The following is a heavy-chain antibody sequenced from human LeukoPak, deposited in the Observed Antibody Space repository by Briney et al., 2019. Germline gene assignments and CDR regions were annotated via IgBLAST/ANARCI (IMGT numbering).Heavy chain of an antibody. D-gene: IGHD3-22*01. Sequence: SVKVSCKATGGTFSSYAISWVRQAPGQGLEWMGRIIPILGIANYAQKFQGRVTITADKSPSTAYMELSSLRSEDTAVYYCATIMGGNYYDSSGYSYWGQGTLVTVSS. CDR1: GGTFSSYA. CDR3: ATIMGGNYYDSSGYSY. V-gene: IGHV1-69*04. J-gene: IGHJ4*02. CDR2: IIPILGIA.